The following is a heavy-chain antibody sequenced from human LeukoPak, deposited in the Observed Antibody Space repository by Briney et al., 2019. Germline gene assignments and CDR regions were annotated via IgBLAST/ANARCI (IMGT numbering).Heavy chain of an antibody. CDR3: ARDQEAYYDILTGPSR. CDR1: GYSISSGYY. V-gene: IGHV4-38-2*02. CDR2: IYYSGST. Sequence: PSETLSLTCAVSGYSISSGYYWGWLRQPPGTGLEWIGSIYYSGSTYYNPSLKSRVTISIDTSKNQFSLKLSSVTAADTAVYYCARDQEAYYDILTGPSRWGKGTTVTVSS. D-gene: IGHD3-9*01. J-gene: IGHJ6*04.